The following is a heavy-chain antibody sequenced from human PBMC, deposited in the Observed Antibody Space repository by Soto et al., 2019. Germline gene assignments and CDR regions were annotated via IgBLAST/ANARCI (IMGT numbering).Heavy chain of an antibody. CDR1: GFTFSSYA. D-gene: IGHD1-1*01. J-gene: IGHJ4*02. Sequence: EVQLLESGGGLVQPGGSLRLSCAASGFTFSSYAMNWVRQAPGKGLEWVSVISGSGGSTYYADSVKGRFTISRDNSKNTLYLKKNSLRAEDTAVYYCAKRATGTYFDYWGKGTLVTVSS. V-gene: IGHV3-23*01. CDR2: ISGSGGST. CDR3: AKRATGTYFDY.